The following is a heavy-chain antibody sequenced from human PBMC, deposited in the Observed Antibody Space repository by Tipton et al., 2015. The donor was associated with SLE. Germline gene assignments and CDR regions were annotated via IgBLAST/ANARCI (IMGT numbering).Heavy chain of an antibody. J-gene: IGHJ5*02. CDR3: ASDKGYCSGGSCYRWFDP. V-gene: IGHV6-1*01. D-gene: IGHD2-15*01. Sequence: VKPSQTLSLTCAISGDSVSSNSAAWNWIRQSPSRGLEWLGRTYYRSKWYNDYAVSVKSRITINPDTSKNQFSLQLNSVTPEDTAVYYCASDKGYCSGGSCYRWFDPWGQGTLVTVPS. CDR1: GDSVSSNSAA. CDR2: TYYRSKWYN.